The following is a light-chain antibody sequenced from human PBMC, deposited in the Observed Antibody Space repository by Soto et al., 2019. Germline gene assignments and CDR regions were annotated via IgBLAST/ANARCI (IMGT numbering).Light chain of an antibody. CDR2: EAS. CDR1: STDFVSYNL. CDR3: SLYTSENTYV. J-gene: IGLJ1*01. Sequence: ALTHPPSVSWTPGQSVTIFCTGTSTDFVSYNLVSWYQQPPGTTPKLIIYEASKRPSGVPDRFSGSKSGNTASLTISGLQAADEVDYYCSLYTSENTYVFGTGTKVTVL. V-gene: IGLV2-18*01.